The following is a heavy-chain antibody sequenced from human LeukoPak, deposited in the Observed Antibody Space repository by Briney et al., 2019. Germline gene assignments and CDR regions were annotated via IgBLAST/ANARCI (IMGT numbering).Heavy chain of an antibody. Sequence: GGSLRLSCAASGFTVSSNYMSWVRRAPGKGLEWVSVVYSGGSTYYADSVKGRYTISRDNSKNMLYLQMNSLRVEDTAVYYCARESNRGIYGMDVRGQGTTVTVSS. CDR3: ARESNRGIYGMDV. D-gene: IGHD2/OR15-2a*01. CDR2: VYSGGST. CDR1: GFTVSSNY. V-gene: IGHV3-53*01. J-gene: IGHJ6*02.